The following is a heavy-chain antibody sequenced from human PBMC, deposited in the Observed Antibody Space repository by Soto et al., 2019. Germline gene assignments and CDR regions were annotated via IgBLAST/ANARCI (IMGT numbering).Heavy chain of an antibody. CDR2: ISWDGSST. Sequence: EVQLVESGGDVVQPGGSLRLSCAASAFTFEDYTIQWVRQAPGKGLEWVSLISWDGSSTYYADSVKGQFTISRDNSKNSLYLQMNSLRTEDTALYYCAKDGAQKDGDGNWLDSWGQGTLVTVSS. J-gene: IGHJ5*01. D-gene: IGHD7-27*01. CDR1: AFTFEDYT. V-gene: IGHV3-43*01. CDR3: AKDGAQKDGDGNWLDS.